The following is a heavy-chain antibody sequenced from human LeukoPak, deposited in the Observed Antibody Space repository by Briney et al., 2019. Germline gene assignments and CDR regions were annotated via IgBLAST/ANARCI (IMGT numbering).Heavy chain of an antibody. J-gene: IGHJ6*02. CDR3: ARDFSADGSIYYGMDV. V-gene: IGHV1-2*02. D-gene: IGHD6-13*01. CDR1: GYTFTGYY. Sequence: ASVKVSCKASGYTFTGYYMHWVRQVPGQGLEWMGWINPNSGGTNYAQKFQGRVTMTRDTSISTAYMELSRLRSDDTAVYYCARDFSADGSIYYGMDVWGQGTTVTVSS. CDR2: INPNSGGT.